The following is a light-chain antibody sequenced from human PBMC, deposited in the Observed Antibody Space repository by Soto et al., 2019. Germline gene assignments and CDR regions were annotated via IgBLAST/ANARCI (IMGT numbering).Light chain of an antibody. J-gene: IGKJ1*01. Sequence: LTQSPSSLSASVGDEVTITCRASQTIMTYLNWYQLKPGKPPRLLIYAASSLQSGVPSRFSGSGSGTDFTLTISSLQPEDFATYSCQQSYNSPQTFGRGTKVDIK. CDR2: AAS. CDR3: QQSYNSPQT. CDR1: QTIMTY. V-gene: IGKV1-39*01.